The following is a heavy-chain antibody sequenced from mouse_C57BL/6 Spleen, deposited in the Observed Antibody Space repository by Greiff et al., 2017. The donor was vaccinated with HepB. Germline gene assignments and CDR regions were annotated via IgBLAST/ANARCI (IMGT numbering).Heavy chain of an antibody. CDR3: ARSWDGYFYWYFDV. V-gene: IGHV1-53*01. Sequence: VKLQQPGTELVKPGASVKLSCKASGYTFTSYWMHWVKQRPGQGLEWIGNINPSNGGTNYNEKFKSKATLTVDKSSSTAYMQLSSLTSEDSAVYYCARSWDGYFYWYFDVWGTGTTVTVSS. CDR1: GYTFTSYW. J-gene: IGHJ1*03. D-gene: IGHD2-3*01. CDR2: INPSNGGT.